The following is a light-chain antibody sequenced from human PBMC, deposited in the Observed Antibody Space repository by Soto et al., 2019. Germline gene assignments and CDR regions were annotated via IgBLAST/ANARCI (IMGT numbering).Light chain of an antibody. V-gene: IGKV3-20*01. CDR3: QQYGRSPPFA. J-gene: IGKJ2*01. CDR2: GAS. CDR1: QSVSSNY. Sequence: EIVLTQSPGTLSLSPGERATLSCRASQSVSSNYIAWYQQNPGQAPRLLIYGASTRATGIPDRFSGSGSGTDFPLTISRLEPEEFAVYFCQQYGRSPPFAFGQGTKVEIK.